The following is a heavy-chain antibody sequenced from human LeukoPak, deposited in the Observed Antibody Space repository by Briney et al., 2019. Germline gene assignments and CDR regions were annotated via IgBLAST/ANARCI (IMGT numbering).Heavy chain of an antibody. J-gene: IGHJ4*02. V-gene: IGHV3-11*01. D-gene: IGHD3-3*01. CDR3: ARAYDFWSGYYWGYFDY. CDR2: XXXXGSTI. Sequence: GGSLRLSCAASGFTFSDYYMSWIRQAPGKGXXXXXXXXXXGSTIYYADSVKGRFTICRDNAKNSLYLQMNSLRAEDTAVYYCARAYDFWSGYYWGYFDYWGQGTLVTVSS. CDR1: GFTFSDYY.